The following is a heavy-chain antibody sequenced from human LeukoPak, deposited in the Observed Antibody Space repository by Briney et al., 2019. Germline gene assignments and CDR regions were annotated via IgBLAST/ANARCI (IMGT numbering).Heavy chain of an antibody. CDR3: ARAPGHTFYYYYYYMDV. CDR2: IYYTGST. V-gene: IGHV4-30-4*08. Sequence: SETLSLTCTVSGGSISSGDYYWSWIRQPPGKGLEWIGYIYYTGSTYYNPSLKSRVTISVDMSKNQFSLKLSSVTAADMAVYYCARAPGHTFYYYYYYMDVWGKGTTVTVSS. D-gene: IGHD1-14*01. J-gene: IGHJ6*03. CDR1: GGSISSGDYY.